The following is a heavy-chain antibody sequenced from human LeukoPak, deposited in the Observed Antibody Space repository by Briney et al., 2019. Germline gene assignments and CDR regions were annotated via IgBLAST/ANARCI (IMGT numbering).Heavy chain of an antibody. J-gene: IGHJ3*02. CDR2: ISAYNGNT. CDR1: GYTFTGYY. D-gene: IGHD2-2*01. CDR3: ASAPRFGCSSTSCYPDAFDI. Sequence: ASVKVSCKASGYTFTGYYMHWVRQAPGQGLEWMGWISAYNGNTNYAQKLQGRVTMTTDTSTSTAYMELRSLRSDDTAVYYCASAPRFGCSSTSCYPDAFDIWGQGTMVTVSS. V-gene: IGHV1-18*04.